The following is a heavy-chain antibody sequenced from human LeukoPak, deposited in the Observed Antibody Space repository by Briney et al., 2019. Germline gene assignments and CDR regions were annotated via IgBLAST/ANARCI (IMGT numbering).Heavy chain of an antibody. CDR3: ASILGYCVNGVCATDY. J-gene: IGHJ4*02. V-gene: IGHV3-48*01. CDR1: GFIFSTYS. D-gene: IGHD2-8*01. Sequence: TGGSLRLSCAASGFIFSTYSMNWVRQAPGKGLEWVSYIASSSSTRFYADSVKGRFTISRDNAKNSLYLQMNSLRAEDTAVYYCASILGYCVNGVCATDYWGQGTLVTVST. CDR2: IASSSSTR.